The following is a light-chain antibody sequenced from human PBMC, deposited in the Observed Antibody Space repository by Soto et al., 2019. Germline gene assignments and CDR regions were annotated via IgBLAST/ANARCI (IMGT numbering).Light chain of an antibody. CDR3: HQYDSSRT. J-gene: IGKJ1*01. CDR2: GAS. CDR1: QTVTSTF. Sequence: EIVLTQSPGTLSLSPGERATLSCRASQTVTSTFLAWYQQKPGQAPRLLIYGASRRATGIPDRFSGSGSGTDFTLTITRLEPEDFAVYYCHQYDSSRTFGQGPKVEMK. V-gene: IGKV3-20*01.